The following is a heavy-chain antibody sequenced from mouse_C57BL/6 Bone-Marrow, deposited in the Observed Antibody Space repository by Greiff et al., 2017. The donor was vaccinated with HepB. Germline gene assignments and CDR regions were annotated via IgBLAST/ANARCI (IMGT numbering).Heavy chain of an antibody. D-gene: IGHD2-1*01. J-gene: IGHJ2*01. V-gene: IGHV1-26*01. CDR2: INPNNGGT. CDR3: ARGGNYDFDY. Sequence: EVKLQQSGPELVKPGASVKISCKASGYTFTDYYMNWVKQSHGKSLEWIGDINPNNGGTSYNQKFKGKATLTVDKSSSTAYMELRSLPSEDSAVYYCARGGNYDFDYWGQGTTLTVSS. CDR1: GYTFTDYY.